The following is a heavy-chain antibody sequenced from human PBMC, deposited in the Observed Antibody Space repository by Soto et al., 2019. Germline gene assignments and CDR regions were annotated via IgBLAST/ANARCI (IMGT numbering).Heavy chain of an antibody. CDR2: TYYRSKWYY. V-gene: IGHV6-1*01. D-gene: IGHD5-12*01. CDR1: GDSVSSNSAG. J-gene: IGHJ5*02. CDR3: AKGDNLGPKTGYAFDP. Sequence: SQTLSLTCVITGDSVSSNSAGWSWVRQSPSRGLEWRGRTYYRSKWYYDYAVSVKSRIIINPDTSNNQFSLQLNSVTPEDTAVYFCAKGDNLGPKTGYAFDPWGQGIMVTVS.